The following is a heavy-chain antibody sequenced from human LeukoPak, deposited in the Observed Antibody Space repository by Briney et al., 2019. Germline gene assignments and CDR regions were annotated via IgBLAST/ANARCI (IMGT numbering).Heavy chain of an antibody. Sequence: PSETLSLTCTVSGGSISSSSYYWGWIRQPPGKGLEWIGSIYYSGSTYYNPSLKSRVTISVDTSKNQFSLKLSSVTAADTAVYYCARDPGSRGLWEYNWFDPWGQGTLVTVSS. CDR2: IYYSGST. CDR1: GGSISSSSYY. D-gene: IGHD5-18*01. V-gene: IGHV4-39*07. J-gene: IGHJ5*02. CDR3: ARDPGSRGLWEYNWFDP.